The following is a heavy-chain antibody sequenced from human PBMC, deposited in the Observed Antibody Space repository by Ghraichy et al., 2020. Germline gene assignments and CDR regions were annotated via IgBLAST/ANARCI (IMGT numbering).Heavy chain of an antibody. D-gene: IGHD3-22*01. CDR2: IYYSGST. J-gene: IGHJ3*02. CDR3: ARHPLPDTYYYDSSGDDAFDI. Sequence: SETLSLTCTVSGGSISSSSYYWGWIRQPPGKGLEWIGSIYYSGSTYYNPSLKSRVTISVDTSKNQFSLKLSSVTAADTAVYYCARHPLPDTYYYDSSGDDAFDIWGQGTMVTVSS. V-gene: IGHV4-39*01. CDR1: GGSISSSSYY.